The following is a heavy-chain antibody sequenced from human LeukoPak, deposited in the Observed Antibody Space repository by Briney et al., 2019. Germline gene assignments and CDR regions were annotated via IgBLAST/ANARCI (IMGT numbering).Heavy chain of an antibody. CDR2: IIPIFGTA. V-gene: IGHV1-69*13. CDR1: GGTFSSYA. J-gene: IGHJ5*02. CDR3: ARDVIGGELREPYWFDP. Sequence: GASVEVSCKASGGTFSSYAISWVRQAPGQGLEWMGGIIPIFGTANYAQKFQGRVTITADGSTSTAYMELSSLRSEDTAVYYCARDVIGGELREPYWFDPWGQGTLVTVSS. D-gene: IGHD2-21*01.